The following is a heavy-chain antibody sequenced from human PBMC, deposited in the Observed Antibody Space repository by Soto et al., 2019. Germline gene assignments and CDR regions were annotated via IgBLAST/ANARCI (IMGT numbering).Heavy chain of an antibody. V-gene: IGHV2-5*02. CDR1: GFSLSTSGVG. D-gene: IGHD3-16*01. J-gene: IGHJ4*02. CDR3: AHSALHMITFGGVGVTGYDY. CDR2: IYWDDDK. Sequence: QITLKESGPTLVKPTQTLTLTCTFSGFSLSTSGVGVGWIRQPPGKALEWLALIYWDDDKRYSPSLNSRLTITKDTSKNPVVLTMTNMDPVDTATYYCAHSALHMITFGGVGVTGYDYWGQGTLVTVSS.